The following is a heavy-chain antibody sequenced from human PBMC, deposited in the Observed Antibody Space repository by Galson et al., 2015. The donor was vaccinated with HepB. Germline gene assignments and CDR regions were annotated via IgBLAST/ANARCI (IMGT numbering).Heavy chain of an antibody. D-gene: IGHD3-22*01. V-gene: IGHV1-69-2*01. CDR2: VDPEDGET. J-gene: IGHJ4*02. CDR3: AANYYDSSGYYYEFDY. CDR1: GYTFTDYY. Sequence: VKVSCKVSGYTFTDYYMHWVQQAPGKGLEWMGLVDPEDGETIYAEKFQGRVTITADTSTDTAYMELSSLRSEDTAVYYCAANYYDSSGYYYEFDYWGQGTLVTVSS.